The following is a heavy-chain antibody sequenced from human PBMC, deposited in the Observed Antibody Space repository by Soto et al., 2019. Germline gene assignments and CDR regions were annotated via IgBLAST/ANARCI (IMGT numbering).Heavy chain of an antibody. D-gene: IGHD3-22*01. J-gene: IGHJ4*02. CDR2: IVVGSGNT. CDR3: VRERFFYDMTGQED. CDR1: GLTFTSSA. Sequence: SVKVSCKASGLTFTSSAVQWVRQARGQRLEWIGWIVVGSGNTNYAQKFQERVTITRDMSTSTAYMELSSLRVEDTAIYYCVRERFFYDMTGQEDWGQGTQVTVSS. V-gene: IGHV1-58*01.